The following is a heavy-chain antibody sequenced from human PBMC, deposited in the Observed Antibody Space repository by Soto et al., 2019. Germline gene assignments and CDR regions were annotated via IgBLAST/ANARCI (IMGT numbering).Heavy chain of an antibody. Sequence: ASVKVSCRVSGNTLTELSLHWVRQAPGKRLEWMGGFNPENGKITYTQTFQDRVTMTEDTSTHTAYLDLSSLRSEDTALYYCEMPRGAEDCRNCVRHTVGIRGLVFWGQGTLVTVSS. CDR3: EMPRGAEDCRNCVRHTVGIRGLVF. J-gene: IGHJ4*02. D-gene: IGHD3-10*01. V-gene: IGHV1-24*01. CDR1: GNTLTELS. CDR2: FNPENGKI.